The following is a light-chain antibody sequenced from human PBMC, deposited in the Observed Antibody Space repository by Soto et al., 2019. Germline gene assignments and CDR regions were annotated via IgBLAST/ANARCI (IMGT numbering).Light chain of an antibody. CDR1: SSDVGGYNY. J-gene: IGLJ1*01. V-gene: IGLV2-23*02. Sequence: QSVLTQPASVSGSPGQSITISCTGTSSDVGGYNYVSWYQQYPGRVPKLLIYEVRKRPSGVSHRFSGSRSANTASLTISGLQAEDEADYYCCSYAGSDYFFGTGTKVTVL. CDR3: CSYAGSDYF. CDR2: EVR.